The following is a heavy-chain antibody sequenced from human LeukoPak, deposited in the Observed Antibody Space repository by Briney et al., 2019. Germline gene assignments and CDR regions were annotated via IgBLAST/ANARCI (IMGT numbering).Heavy chain of an antibody. Sequence: ASVKVSCKASGYTFSNYAIHWVRQAPGQRFEWMGWINAGNGHTKYSQNFQGRVTITRDSSASTVYMGLSSLTSEDTAVYYCARGIWSARTVDYYLDSWGQGTLVTVSS. CDR2: INAGNGHT. J-gene: IGHJ4*02. V-gene: IGHV1-3*01. CDR1: GYTFSNYA. D-gene: IGHD2-21*01. CDR3: ARGIWSARTVDYYLDS.